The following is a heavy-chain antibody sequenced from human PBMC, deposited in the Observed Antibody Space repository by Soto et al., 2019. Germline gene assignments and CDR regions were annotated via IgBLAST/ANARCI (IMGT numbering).Heavy chain of an antibody. Sequence: EVQLVESGGGLVQRGGSLRLSCAASGFTFSTHSMNWVRQAPGKGLEWISYITSSSGTMYADSVKGRFTISRDNAKNSLYLQMNSLRAEDKAVYFCVGEVGFQLIYWGQGTLVTVSS. J-gene: IGHJ4*02. D-gene: IGHD2-2*01. V-gene: IGHV3-48*01. CDR2: ITSSSGT. CDR1: GFTFSTHS. CDR3: VGEVGFQLIY.